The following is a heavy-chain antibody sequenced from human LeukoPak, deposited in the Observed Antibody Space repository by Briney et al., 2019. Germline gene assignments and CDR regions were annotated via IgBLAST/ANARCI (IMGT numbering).Heavy chain of an antibody. J-gene: IGHJ3*02. CDR3: ARDGVEREMATSNDAFDI. V-gene: IGHV4-59*01. D-gene: IGHD5-24*01. Sequence: SETLSLTCAVYGGSFSGYYWSWIRQPPGKGLEWIGYIYYSGSTNYNPSLKSRVTISVDTSKNQFSLKLSSVTAADTAVYYCARDGVEREMATSNDAFDIWGQGTMVTVSS. CDR2: IYYSGST. CDR1: GGSFSGYY.